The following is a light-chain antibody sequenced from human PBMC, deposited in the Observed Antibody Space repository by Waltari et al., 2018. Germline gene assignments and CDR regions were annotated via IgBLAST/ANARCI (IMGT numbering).Light chain of an antibody. CDR2: DAS. Sequence: EIVMTQSPATLSVSPGARATLSCRASQSVSSNLAWYQQKPGQPLRPLFFDASRRATGIPARFSGSGSGTEFTLTISSLQSEDFAVYYCQQYNNWPPYTFGQGTKLDIK. CDR1: QSVSSN. J-gene: IGKJ2*01. CDR3: QQYNNWPPYT. V-gene: IGKV3-15*01.